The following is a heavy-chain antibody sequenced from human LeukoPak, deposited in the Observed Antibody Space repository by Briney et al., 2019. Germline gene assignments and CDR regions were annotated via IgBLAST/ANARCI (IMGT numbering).Heavy chain of an antibody. J-gene: IGHJ4*02. CDR1: GFSIRTYY. CDR2: IYSGGTI. V-gene: IGHV3-53*01. D-gene: IGHD2-15*01. Sequence: PGGSLRLSCEASGFSIRTYYMSWVRQVPGKGLEWVSVIYSGGTIRYADSVKGRFTISRDNSKDTLYLQMNSLRAEDTAVYFCAKDTCSGGNCYFPFDFWGQGTLVTVSS. CDR3: AKDTCSGGNCYFPFDF.